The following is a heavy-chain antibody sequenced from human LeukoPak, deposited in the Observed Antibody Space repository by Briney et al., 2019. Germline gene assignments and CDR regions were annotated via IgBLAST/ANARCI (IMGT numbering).Heavy chain of an antibody. D-gene: IGHD1-26*01. CDR1: GYTLTNYG. CDR2: ISGYNGNT. CDR3: ARVHNEGSHYVY. Sequence: ASVKVSCKASGYTLTNYGISWVRQAPGQGLEWMGWISGYNGNTNYAQSLQGRVTMTTDTSTSPAYMELRSLRSDDTAVYYCARVHNEGSHYVYWGQGTLVTVSS. V-gene: IGHV1-18*01. J-gene: IGHJ4*02.